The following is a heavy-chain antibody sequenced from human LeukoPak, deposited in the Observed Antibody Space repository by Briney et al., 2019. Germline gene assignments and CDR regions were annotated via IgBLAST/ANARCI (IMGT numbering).Heavy chain of an antibody. CDR2: ITSSGIYI. D-gene: IGHD3-22*01. CDR1: GFVFSSYT. CDR3: ARARYDSSGYYGILDY. J-gene: IGHJ4*02. Sequence: GGSLGLSCAASGFVFSSYTMNWVRQAPGKGLEWVSSITSSGIYIYYADSVKGRFTISRDNAKNSLYLQMNSLRAEDTAVYYCARARYDSSGYYGILDYWGQGTLVTVSS. V-gene: IGHV3-21*01.